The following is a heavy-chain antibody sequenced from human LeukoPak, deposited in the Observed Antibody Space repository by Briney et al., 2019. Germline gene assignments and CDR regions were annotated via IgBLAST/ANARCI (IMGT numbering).Heavy chain of an antibody. CDR3: ANPYCGGDCPPG. Sequence: SETLSLTCTVSGGSISSGGYYWSWNRQHPGKALEWIRYIYYSGITYYNPSISSRVTISVDTSKNQFSRKRSSVTAADTAVYYCANPYCGGDCPPGWGQGTLVTVSS. D-gene: IGHD2-21*02. CDR1: GGSISSGGYY. J-gene: IGHJ4*02. CDR2: IYYSGIT. V-gene: IGHV4-31*03.